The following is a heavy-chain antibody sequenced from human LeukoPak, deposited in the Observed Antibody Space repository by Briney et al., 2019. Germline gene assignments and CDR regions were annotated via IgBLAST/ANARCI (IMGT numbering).Heavy chain of an antibody. J-gene: IGHJ4*02. Sequence: PGRSLRLSCAASGFTFSSYGMHWVRQAPGKGLEWVAVISYDGSNKYYADSVKGRFTISRDNSKNTLYLQMNSLRAEDTAVYYCAKSRPRFGVLLGYWGQGTLVTVSS. CDR1: GFTFSSYG. CDR2: ISYDGSNK. CDR3: AKSRPRFGVLLGY. V-gene: IGHV3-30*18. D-gene: IGHD3-10*01.